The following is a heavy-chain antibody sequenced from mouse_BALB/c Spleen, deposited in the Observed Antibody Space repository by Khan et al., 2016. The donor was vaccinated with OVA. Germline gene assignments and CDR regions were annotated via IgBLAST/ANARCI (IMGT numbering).Heavy chain of an antibody. D-gene: IGHD1-2*01. J-gene: IGHJ2*01. CDR1: GYSITSGYG. V-gene: IGHV3-2*02. CDR3: ARTARIKY. CDR2: ISYSGST. Sequence: EVMLVESGPGLVKPSQSLSLTCTVTGYSITSGYGWNWIRQFPGNKLEWMGYISYSGSTNYNPSLKSRISITRDTSKNQFFLPLNSVTTEDTATYYCARTARIKYWGQGTTLTVSS.